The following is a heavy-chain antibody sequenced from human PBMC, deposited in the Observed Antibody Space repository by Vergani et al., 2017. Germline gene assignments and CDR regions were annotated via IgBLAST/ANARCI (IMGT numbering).Heavy chain of an antibody. CDR3: GRCFRDEGMIYGGTVENWFDP. D-gene: IGHD3-22*01. J-gene: IGHJ5*02. V-gene: IGHV4-59*01. Sequence: QVNLQESGPGLVKPSETLSLTCSVSGGSMSGYYWSWIRQPPGKELEWIGYMYHSGSTNYNPSLETRVTISGDTSKNQFSLKLNSVTAADTAVYYCGRCFRDEGMIYGGTVENWFDPWGQGTLVTVSS. CDR2: MYHSGST. CDR1: GGSMSGYY.